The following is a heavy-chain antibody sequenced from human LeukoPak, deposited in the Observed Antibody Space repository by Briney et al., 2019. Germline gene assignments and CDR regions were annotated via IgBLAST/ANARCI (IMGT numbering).Heavy chain of an antibody. J-gene: IGHJ6*03. CDR1: GFTFSSYW. CDR2: IKQDGSEK. Sequence: GGSLRLSCAASGFTFSSYWMSWVRQAPGKGLEWVANIKQDGSEKYYVDSVKGRFTISRDNAKNSLYLQMNSLRAEDTAVYYCAKGCSSTSCYSRNYYYYMDVWGKGTTVTASS. CDR3: AKGCSSTSCYSRNYYYYMDV. D-gene: IGHD2-2*01. V-gene: IGHV3-7*01.